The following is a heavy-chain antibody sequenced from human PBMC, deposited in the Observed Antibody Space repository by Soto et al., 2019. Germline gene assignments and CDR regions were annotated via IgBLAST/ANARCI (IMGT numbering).Heavy chain of an antibody. J-gene: IGHJ6*02. CDR1: GGSVSSGPYY. D-gene: IGHD2-2*01. Sequence: QVPLQESGPGLVKPSETLSLTCAVSGGSVSSGPYYWSWIRQHPGRGLAWIASIYDSGSTYYNPSLKSRVSISVVTSKNHFSLKLRSVTATATAVYYCARTHCSSASCYGFYYYGMDVWGQGPTVTFSS. CDR3: ARTHCSSASCYGFYYYGMDV. CDR2: IYDSGST. V-gene: IGHV4-31*11.